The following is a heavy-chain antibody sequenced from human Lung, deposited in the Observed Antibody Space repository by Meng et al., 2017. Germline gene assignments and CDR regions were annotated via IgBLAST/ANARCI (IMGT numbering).Heavy chain of an antibody. J-gene: IGHJ4*02. Sequence: QVKLSNGGAGRLKASETWPLHCVAPGGSSGDSYWSWIRQPPGKGLEWIGEINHSGSTNYNPSLESRATISVDTSQNNLSLKLSSVTAADSAVYYCARGPTTMAHDFDYWGQGTLVTVSS. CDR2: INHSGST. V-gene: IGHV4-34*01. CDR3: ARGPTTMAHDFDY. D-gene: IGHD4-11*01. CDR1: GGSSGDSY.